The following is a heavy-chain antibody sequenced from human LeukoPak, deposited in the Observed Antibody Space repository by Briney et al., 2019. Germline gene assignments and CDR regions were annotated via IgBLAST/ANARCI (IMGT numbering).Heavy chain of an antibody. CDR3: ARELYYYDSSGWDAFDI. J-gene: IGHJ3*02. D-gene: IGHD3-22*01. CDR2: ISAYNGNT. V-gene: IGHV1-18*01. CDR1: GYTFTSYG. Sequence: ASVKVSCKASGYTFTSYGISWVRQAPGQGLEWMGWISAYNGNTNYAQKLQGRVTMTTDTSTSTAYMELRSLRSDDTAVYYCARELYYYDSSGWDAFDIWGQGTMVTVSS.